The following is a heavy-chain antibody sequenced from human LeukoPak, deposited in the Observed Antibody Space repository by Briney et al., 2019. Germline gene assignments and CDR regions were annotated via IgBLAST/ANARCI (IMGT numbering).Heavy chain of an antibody. J-gene: IGHJ5*02. CDR3: AREVSSSWYIRWFDP. Sequence: SETLSLTCTVSGGSISSYYWSWIRQPAGKGLEWIGRIYTSGSTNYNPSLKSRVTMSVDTSKNQFSLKLSSVTAADTAVYYCAREVSSSWYIRWFDPWGQGTLVTVSS. V-gene: IGHV4-4*07. CDR2: IYTSGST. D-gene: IGHD6-13*01. CDR1: GGSISSYY.